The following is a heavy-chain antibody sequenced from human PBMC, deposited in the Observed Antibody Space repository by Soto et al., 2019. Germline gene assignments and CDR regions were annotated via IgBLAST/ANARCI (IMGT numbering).Heavy chain of an antibody. V-gene: IGHV3-23*01. J-gene: IGHJ4*02. Sequence: GESLKISCAASGFTFSSYAMSWVRQAPGKGLEWVSAISGSGGSTYYADSVKGRFTISRDNSKNTLYLQMNSLRAEDTAVYYCAKVVSPGSTRSHDFDYWGQGTLVTVSS. CDR1: GFTFSSYA. D-gene: IGHD2-2*01. CDR2: ISGSGGST. CDR3: AKVVSPGSTRSHDFDY.